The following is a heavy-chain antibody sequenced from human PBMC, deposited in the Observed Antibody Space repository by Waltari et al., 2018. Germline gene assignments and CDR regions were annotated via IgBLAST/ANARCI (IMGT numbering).Heavy chain of an antibody. CDR3: ARAPSDSSGYYLNYYYYYYMDV. V-gene: IGHV4-59*01. Sequence: QVQLQESGPGLVKPSETLSLTCTVSGGSISSYYWSWIRQPPGKGLEWIGYIYYSGSTNYNPSLKSRVTISVDTSKNQFSLKLSSVTAADTAVYYCARAPSDSSGYYLNYYYYYYMDVWGKGTTVTVSS. D-gene: IGHD3-22*01. CDR2: IYYSGST. J-gene: IGHJ6*03. CDR1: GGSISSYY.